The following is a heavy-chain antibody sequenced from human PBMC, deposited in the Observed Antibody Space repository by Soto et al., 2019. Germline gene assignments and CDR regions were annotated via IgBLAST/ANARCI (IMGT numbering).Heavy chain of an antibody. D-gene: IGHD2-2*01. CDR2: IYYSGST. V-gene: IGHV4-39*01. CDR1: GGSISSSSYY. Sequence: QLQLQESGPGLVKPSETLSLTCTVSGGSISSSSYYWGWIRQPPGKGLEWIGSIYYSGSTYYNPSLKSRVTISVDTSKNQFALMLSSVTAADTAVYYCARLLDHIVVVPAARHVSSRRYYMDVWCKGTTVTVSS. CDR3: ARLLDHIVVVPAARHVSSRRYYMDV. J-gene: IGHJ6*03.